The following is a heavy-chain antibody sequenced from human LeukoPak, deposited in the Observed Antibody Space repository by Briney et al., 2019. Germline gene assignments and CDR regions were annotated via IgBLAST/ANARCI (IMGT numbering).Heavy chain of an antibody. Sequence: GGSLRLSCVASGFTFSDYIMNWVRQAPGKGLEWVSTVTGSGITTSYAASVKGRFTISRDNSKNTLYLQINSLRAEDTAVYYCAKSVAIGFDIWGQGTMVTVSS. CDR1: GFTFSDYI. V-gene: IGHV3-23*01. CDR3: AKSVAIGFDI. D-gene: IGHD5-12*01. J-gene: IGHJ3*02. CDR2: VTGSGITT.